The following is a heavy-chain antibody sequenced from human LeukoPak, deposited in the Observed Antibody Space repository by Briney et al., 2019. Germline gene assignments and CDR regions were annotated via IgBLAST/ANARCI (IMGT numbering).Heavy chain of an antibody. CDR2: ISYDGSNK. Sequence: PGGSLRLSCAASGFTFSSYAMHWVRQAPGKGLEWVAVISYDGSNKYYADSVKGRFTISRDNSKNTLYLQMNSLRAEDTAVYYCARGWSEQQLVLGYFDYWGQGTLVTVSS. V-gene: IGHV3-30-3*01. CDR3: ARGWSEQQLVLGYFDY. CDR1: GFTFSSYA. J-gene: IGHJ4*02. D-gene: IGHD6-13*01.